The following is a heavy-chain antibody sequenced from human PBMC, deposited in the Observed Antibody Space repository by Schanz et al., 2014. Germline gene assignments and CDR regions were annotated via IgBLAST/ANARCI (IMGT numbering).Heavy chain of an antibody. J-gene: IGHJ4*02. CDR1: GGSISSGGYT. CDR3: ATWRGDDSGGHGQFDY. CDR2: ISTSGST. V-gene: IGHV4-61*02. Sequence: QVQLQESGPGLVKPSQTLSLTCAVSGGSISSGGYTWNWIRQPAGKGLEWIGRISTSGSTNYNPSLRSRVSMFIGTPKTHFSRRLSSLPAADTAVYYCATWRGDDSGGHGQFDYWGQGALVTVSS. D-gene: IGHD3-22*01.